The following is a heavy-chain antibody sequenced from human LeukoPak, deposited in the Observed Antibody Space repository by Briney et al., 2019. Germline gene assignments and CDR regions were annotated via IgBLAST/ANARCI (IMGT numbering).Heavy chain of an antibody. Sequence: GGSLRLSCAASGFTFSSYEMNWVRQAPGKGLQWVSYISSSGNTIYYADSVKGRFTISRDNAKNSLYLQMNSMRAEDTAVYYCARGGYTFGYDDYWGQGTLVTVSS. CDR2: ISSSGNTI. V-gene: IGHV3-48*03. J-gene: IGHJ4*02. CDR1: GFTFSSYE. D-gene: IGHD5-18*01. CDR3: ARGGYTFGYDDY.